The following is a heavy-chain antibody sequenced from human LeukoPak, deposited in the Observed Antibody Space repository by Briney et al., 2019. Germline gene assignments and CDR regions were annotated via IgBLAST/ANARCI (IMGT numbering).Heavy chain of an antibody. Sequence: PSETLSLTCTVSGGSISSYYWSWIRQPPGKGLEWIGYIYYSGSTNYNPSLKSRVTISVDTSKNQFSLKLNSVTAADTAVYYCARGSSGWYLYYYYYGMDVWGQGTTVTVSS. CDR1: GGSISSYY. V-gene: IGHV4-59*01. CDR2: IYYSGST. D-gene: IGHD6-19*01. CDR3: ARGSSGWYLYYYYYGMDV. J-gene: IGHJ6*02.